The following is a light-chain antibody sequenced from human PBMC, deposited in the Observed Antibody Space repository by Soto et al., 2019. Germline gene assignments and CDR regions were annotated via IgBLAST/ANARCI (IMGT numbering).Light chain of an antibody. CDR2: DAS. CDR3: QQYNSYSPQT. Sequence: DIQIAPAPSTPSPPVGNRVTNTFPVSQGSNTWLAWYQQKPGKAPKLLIYDASTLESGVPSRFSGSGSGTEFTLTISSLQPDDFATYYCQQYNSYSPQTFGQGTKVDIK. V-gene: IGKV1-5*01. J-gene: IGKJ1*01. CDR1: QGSNTW.